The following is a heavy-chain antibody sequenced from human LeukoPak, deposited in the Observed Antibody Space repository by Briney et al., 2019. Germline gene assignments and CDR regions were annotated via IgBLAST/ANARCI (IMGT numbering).Heavy chain of an antibody. CDR2: IRYDGSNK. D-gene: IGHD5-12*01. J-gene: IGHJ4*02. Sequence: GGSLRLSCAASGFTFSSYGMHWVRQAPGKGLEWVAFIRYDGSNKYYADSVKGRFTTSRDNSKNTLYLQMNSLRAEDTAVCYCAKDRGIVATILDYWGQGTLVTVSS. CDR1: GFTFSSYG. CDR3: AKDRGIVATILDY. V-gene: IGHV3-30*02.